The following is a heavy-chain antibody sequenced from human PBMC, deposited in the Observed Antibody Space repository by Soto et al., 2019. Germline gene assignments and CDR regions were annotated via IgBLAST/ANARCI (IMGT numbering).Heavy chain of an antibody. Sequence: SETLSLTCTVSGGSMISYYWSWIRQPPGRGLEWIGFIYYSGSTNYNPSLKSRVTISVDTSKNQFSLKLSSVTAADTAVYYCAVAVAGSNSPYFDYWGQGTLVTVSS. D-gene: IGHD6-19*01. CDR3: AVAVAGSNSPYFDY. J-gene: IGHJ4*02. V-gene: IGHV4-59*03. CDR2: IYYSGST. CDR1: GGSMISYY.